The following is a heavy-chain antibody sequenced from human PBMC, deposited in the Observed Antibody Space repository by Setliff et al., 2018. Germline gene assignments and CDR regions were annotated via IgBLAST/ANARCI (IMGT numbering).Heavy chain of an antibody. V-gene: IGHV4-39*01. J-gene: IGHJ4*02. CDR2: IYYDATT. CDR1: GGSISSRTYY. CDR3: ARTGTYRYFDY. Sequence: PSETLSLTCNVSGGSISSRTYYWSWIRQPAGKGLEWIGTIYYDATTHYNPSLKSRVTISVDTSKNQFSLRLTSVTAADTAVYYCARTGTYRYFDYWGQGALVTVSS. D-gene: IGHD1-1*01.